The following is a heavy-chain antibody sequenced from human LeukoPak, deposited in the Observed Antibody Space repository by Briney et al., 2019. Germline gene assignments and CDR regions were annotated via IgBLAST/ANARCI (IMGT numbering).Heavy chain of an antibody. CDR2: INHSGST. CDR1: GGSFSGYY. Sequence: SETLSLTCAVYGGSFSGYYWSWIRQPPGKGLEWIGEINHSGSTNYNPSLKSRVTLSVDTSKNQFSLKLSSVNAADTAVFYCARRVWGSYRYTDFDYWGQGTPVTVSS. CDR3: ARRVWGSYRYTDFDY. V-gene: IGHV4-34*01. J-gene: IGHJ4*02. D-gene: IGHD3-16*02.